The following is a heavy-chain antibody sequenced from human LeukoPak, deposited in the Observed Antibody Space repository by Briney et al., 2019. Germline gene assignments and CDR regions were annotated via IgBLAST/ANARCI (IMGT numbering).Heavy chain of an antibody. J-gene: IGHJ4*02. CDR3: ARHISYYDSPYYFDY. V-gene: IGHV4-59*08. CDR2: IYYSGST. CDR1: GGSFSGYY. D-gene: IGHD3-22*01. Sequence: PSETLSLTCAVYGGSFSGYYWSWIRQPPGKGLEWIGYIYYSGSTNYNPSLKSRVTIQVDTSKNQFSLKLSSVTAADTAVYYCARHISYYDSPYYFDYWGQGTLVTVSS.